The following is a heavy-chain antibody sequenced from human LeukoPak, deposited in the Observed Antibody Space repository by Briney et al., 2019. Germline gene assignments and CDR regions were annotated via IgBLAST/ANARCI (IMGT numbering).Heavy chain of an antibody. J-gene: IGHJ4*02. V-gene: IGHV1-2*02. CDR3: ARASYSGSYFANY. Sequence: ASVKVSCKASGYTFTGYYMHWVRQAPGQGLEWMGWINPNGGGTNYAQKFQGRVTMTRDTSISTAYMELSRLRSDDTAVYYCARASYSGSYFANYWGQGTLVTVSS. CDR2: INPNGGGT. D-gene: IGHD1-26*01. CDR1: GYTFTGYY.